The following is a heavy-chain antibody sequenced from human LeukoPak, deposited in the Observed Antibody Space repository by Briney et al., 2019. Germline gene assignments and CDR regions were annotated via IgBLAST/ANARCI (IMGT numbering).Heavy chain of an antibody. CDR1: GFTFSSYA. CDR2: ISGSGGST. V-gene: IGHV3-23*01. J-gene: IGHJ6*03. D-gene: IGHD6-13*01. Sequence: GGSLRLSCAASGFTFSSYAMSWVRQAPGKGLEWVSAISGSGGSTYYADSVKGRFTISRDNSKNTLYLQMNSLRAEDTAVYYCAKDPIAGAALYYYYYYMDVWGKGTTVTVSS. CDR3: AKDPIAGAALYYYYYYMDV.